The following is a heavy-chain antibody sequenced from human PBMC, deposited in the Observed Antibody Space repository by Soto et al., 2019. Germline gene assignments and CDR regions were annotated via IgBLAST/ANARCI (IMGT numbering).Heavy chain of an antibody. CDR1: GYTLTSHH. CDR2: INPANGVA. V-gene: IGHV1-46*01. D-gene: IGHD3-16*01. CDR3: ARGGGVGLDGSAAFDI. Sequence: QVHLVQSGAAVKKPGASMKVSCTASGYTLTSHHVHWVRQAPGRRLEWMGSINPANGVAQYTARFQGRVIMTRDTSTSTVYMELRGLTSEDTAIFYCARGGGVGLDGSAAFDIWGQGTMVTVSS. J-gene: IGHJ3*02.